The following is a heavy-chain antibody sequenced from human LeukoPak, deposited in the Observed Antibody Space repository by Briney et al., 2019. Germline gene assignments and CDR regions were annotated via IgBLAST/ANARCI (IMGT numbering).Heavy chain of an antibody. CDR3: TREGYDRSGYFLDF. J-gene: IGHJ4*02. CDR1: SGSMTDSC. CDR2: IYPDGRI. V-gene: IGHV4-59*12. Sequence: PSETLSLTCSVSSGSMTDSCWSWFRQAPGKGFEWLGFIYPDGRIEYSPSLRSRVTFSVATSKLEATVRLSSVPASDTAVYYCTREGYDRSGYFLDFWGQGTLVTVSS. D-gene: IGHD3-22*01.